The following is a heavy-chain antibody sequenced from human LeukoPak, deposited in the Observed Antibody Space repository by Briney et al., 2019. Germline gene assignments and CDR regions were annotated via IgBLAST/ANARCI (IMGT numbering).Heavy chain of an antibody. CDR1: GGSISIYY. CDR2: IYNSGST. Sequence: SETLSLTCTVSGGSISIYYWNWIRQPPGKGLEWIGSIYNSGSTNYNPSLKSRVTISGDTAKNQFSLKLSSVTAADTAVYYCARASGYDFWSGYHWFDPWGQGTLVTVSS. J-gene: IGHJ5*02. V-gene: IGHV4-59*12. D-gene: IGHD3-3*01. CDR3: ARASGYDFWSGYHWFDP.